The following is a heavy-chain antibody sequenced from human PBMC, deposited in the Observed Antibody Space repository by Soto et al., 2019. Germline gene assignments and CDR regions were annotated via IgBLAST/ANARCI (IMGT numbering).Heavy chain of an antibody. J-gene: IGHJ5*02. V-gene: IGHV3-7*01. CDR3: ARDVDPDEQNWFDP. D-gene: IGHD2-15*01. Sequence: GGSLRLSCAASGFTFSSYWMSWVRQAPGKGLEWVANIKQDGSEKYYVDSVKGRFTISRDNAKNSLYLQMNSLRAEDTAVYYCARDVDPDEQNWFDPWGQGTLVTVSS. CDR2: IKQDGSEK. CDR1: GFTFSSYW.